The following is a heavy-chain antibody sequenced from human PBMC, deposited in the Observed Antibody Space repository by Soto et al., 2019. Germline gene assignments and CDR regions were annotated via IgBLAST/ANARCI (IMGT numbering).Heavy chain of an antibody. CDR1: GGSISSGGYY. J-gene: IGHJ5*02. D-gene: IGHD1-7*01. CDR2: IYYSGST. Sequence: QVQLQESGPGLVKPSQTLSLTCTVSGGSISSGGYYWSWIRQHPGKGLEWIGYIYYSGSTYYNPSLKSRVTISVDTSQNQFALKLSSVTAAGTAGYYCARGGLELHPAPWGQGTLVTVSS. V-gene: IGHV4-31*03. CDR3: ARGGLELHPAP.